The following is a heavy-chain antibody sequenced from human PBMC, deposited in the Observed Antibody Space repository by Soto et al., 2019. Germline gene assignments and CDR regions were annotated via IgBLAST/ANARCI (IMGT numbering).Heavy chain of an antibody. V-gene: IGHV1-69*06. CDR2: IIPIFGTA. CDR1: GGTFSSYA. Sequence: GASVKVSCKASGGTFSSYAISWVRQAPGQGLEWMGGIIPIFGTANYAQKFQGRVTITADKSTSTAYMGLSSLRSEDTAVYYCARVRITIFGVGRPLRDYYYGMDVWGQGTTVTVSS. D-gene: IGHD3-3*01. J-gene: IGHJ6*02. CDR3: ARVRITIFGVGRPLRDYYYGMDV.